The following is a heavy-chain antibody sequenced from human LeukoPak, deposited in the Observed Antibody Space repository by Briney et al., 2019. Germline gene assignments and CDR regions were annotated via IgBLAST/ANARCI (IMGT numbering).Heavy chain of an antibody. Sequence: PGGSLRLSCAASGFTFSNYAMGWVRQAPGKGLEWVSVISGSGATTDYADSVMGRFTISRDNSKNTLYLQLDSLRAEDTAVYLCAKGLWGAYYYGMDVWGQGTTVTVSS. CDR2: ISGSGATT. CDR3: AKGLWGAYYYGMDV. V-gene: IGHV3-23*01. J-gene: IGHJ6*02. CDR1: GFTFSNYA. D-gene: IGHD3-16*01.